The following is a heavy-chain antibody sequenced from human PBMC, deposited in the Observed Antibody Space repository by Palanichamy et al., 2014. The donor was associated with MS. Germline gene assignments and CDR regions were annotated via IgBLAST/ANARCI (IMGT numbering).Heavy chain of an antibody. Sequence: EVQLVESGGGSVQPGRSLRLSCAASGFIFDDYAMHWVRQAPGKGLEWVSGISWKSGSIGYADSVKGRFTISRDNAKKSLYLQMNSLRVEDTALYYCAKESPSRWQVDYWGQGTLVTVSS. CDR2: ISWKSGSI. CDR3: AKESPSRWQVDY. CDR1: GFIFDDYA. J-gene: IGHJ4*02. D-gene: IGHD4-23*01. V-gene: IGHV3-9*01.